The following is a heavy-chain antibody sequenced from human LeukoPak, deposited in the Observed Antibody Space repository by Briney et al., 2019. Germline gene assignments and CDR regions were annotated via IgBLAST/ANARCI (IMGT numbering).Heavy chain of an antibody. CDR1: GGSISNYY. CDR3: VRVSRIDYGANPEGDV. Sequence: SETLSLTCTVSGGSISNYYWIWIRQPAGKGLEWIGRKSVSGHTNYRSSLESRVTMSVDTSKNQFSLRLSSMTTADTAVYYCVRVSRIDYGANPEGDVWGKGITVIVSS. D-gene: IGHD4/OR15-4a*01. CDR2: KSVSGHT. V-gene: IGHV4-4*07. J-gene: IGHJ6*04.